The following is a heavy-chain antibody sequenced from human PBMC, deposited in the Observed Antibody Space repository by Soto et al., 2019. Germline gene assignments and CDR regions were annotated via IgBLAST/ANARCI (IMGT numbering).Heavy chain of an antibody. J-gene: IGHJ6*03. V-gene: IGHV3-21*01. Sequence: PGGSLRLSCVASGFTFRSYTMHWVRQAPGKGLEWVSSITGSGKCIYYTDSVKGRFNISRDNARNSLFLQMNSLRAEDPAVYPCVRHNTVLTVGRAKAYYALEVSGK. CDR3: VRHNTVLTVGRAKAYYALEV. D-gene: IGHD6-13*01. CDR1: GFTFRSYT. CDR2: ITGSGKCI.